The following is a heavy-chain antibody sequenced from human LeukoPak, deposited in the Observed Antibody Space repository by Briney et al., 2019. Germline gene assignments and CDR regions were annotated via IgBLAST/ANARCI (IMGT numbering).Heavy chain of an antibody. Sequence: GASVTVSFTSSGYTFTGYYMHWVRQAPGQALEWMGWINPNSGGTNYAQKFQGRVTMTRDTSISTAYMELSRLRSDDTAVYYCARVGGYCSSTSCPNWFDPWGQGTLVTVSS. J-gene: IGHJ5*02. CDR2: INPNSGGT. D-gene: IGHD2-2*01. CDR1: GYTFTGYY. V-gene: IGHV1-2*02. CDR3: ARVGGYCSSTSCPNWFDP.